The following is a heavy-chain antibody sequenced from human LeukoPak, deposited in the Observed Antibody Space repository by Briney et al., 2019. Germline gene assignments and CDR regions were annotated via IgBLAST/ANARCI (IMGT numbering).Heavy chain of an antibody. J-gene: IGHJ6*03. Sequence: PGGSLRLSCAASGFTFSSYWMSWVRQAPGKGLEWVANIKQDGSEKYYVDSVKGRFTISRDNAKNSLYLQMNGLRAEDTAVYYCARAFCGGDCYTYYYYYYMDVWGKGTTVTVSS. D-gene: IGHD2-21*01. CDR2: IKQDGSEK. CDR1: GFTFSSYW. V-gene: IGHV3-7*01. CDR3: ARAFCGGDCYTYYYYYYMDV.